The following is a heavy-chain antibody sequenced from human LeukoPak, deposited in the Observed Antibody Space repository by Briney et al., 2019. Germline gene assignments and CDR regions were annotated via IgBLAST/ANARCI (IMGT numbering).Heavy chain of an antibody. CDR1: GGSISNSNW. V-gene: IGHV4-4*02. CDR2: INHSGST. J-gene: IGHJ3*02. CDR3: RLTGAFDI. D-gene: IGHD4/OR15-4a*01. Sequence: PSETLSLTCAVSGGSISNSNWWSWVRQPPGKGLEWIGEINHSGSTNYNPSLKSRVTISVDTSKNQFSLKLSSVTAADTAVYYCRLTGAFDIWGQGTMVTVSS.